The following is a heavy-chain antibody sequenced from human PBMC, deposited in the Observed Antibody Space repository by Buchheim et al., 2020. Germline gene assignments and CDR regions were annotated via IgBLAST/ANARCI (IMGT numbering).Heavy chain of an antibody. CDR1: GYTFTGYY. D-gene: IGHD2-2*01. J-gene: IGHJ4*02. CDR3: ARESTSCYDY. V-gene: IGHV1-2*02. CDR2: INPNSGGT. Sequence: QVQLVQSGAEVKKPGASVKVSCKASGYTFTGYYMHWVRQAPGQGLEWMGWINPNSGGTNYAQKVQGRVTMTRDTSIITAYMELSRLRSDDTAVYYCARESTSCYDYWGQGTL.